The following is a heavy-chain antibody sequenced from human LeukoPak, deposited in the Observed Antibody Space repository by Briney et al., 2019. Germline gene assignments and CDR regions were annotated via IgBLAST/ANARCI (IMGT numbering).Heavy chain of an antibody. CDR1: GYSFTNYW. CDR3: ARRASSSFDY. J-gene: IGHJ4*02. CDR2: MYHGDSET. D-gene: IGHD6-13*01. V-gene: IGHV5-51*01. Sequence: GESLKISCKGSGYSFTNYWIGWVRQMPGKGLEWMGIMYHGDSETRYSPSFQGQVTISADKSINTAYLQWSSLKASDTAMYYCARRASSSFDYWGQGTLVIVSS.